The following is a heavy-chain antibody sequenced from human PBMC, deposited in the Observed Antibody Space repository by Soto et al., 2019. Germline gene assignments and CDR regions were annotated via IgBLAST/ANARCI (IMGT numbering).Heavy chain of an antibody. V-gene: IGHV3-7*01. D-gene: IGHD3-10*01. Sequence: PGGSLRLSCAASGFTFGTYWMSWVRQAPGKGLGRVATGKFDSSGKKYVDSVKGRFTVSRDNARNSLYLQMDSLRADDTTVYYCARDSAYRSGASVNNYLHYWGHGTLVTVSS. CDR2: GKFDSSGK. CDR1: GFTFGTYW. CDR3: ARDSAYRSGASVNNYLHY. J-gene: IGHJ4*01.